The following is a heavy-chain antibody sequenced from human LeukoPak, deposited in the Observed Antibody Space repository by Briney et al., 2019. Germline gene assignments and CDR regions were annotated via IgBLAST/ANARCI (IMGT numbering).Heavy chain of an antibody. J-gene: IGHJ4*02. CDR2: IYPGDSDA. CDR1: GYSFTNYW. CDR3: ARRRDLYSGSYYTFDY. Sequence: GESLKISCKGSGYSFTNYWIGWVRQMPGKGLKWMGVIYPGDSDARYSPSFQGQVTISADKSISTAYLQWSSLKASDTAMYYCARRRDLYSGSYYTFDYWGQGTLVTVSS. V-gene: IGHV5-51*01. D-gene: IGHD1-26*01.